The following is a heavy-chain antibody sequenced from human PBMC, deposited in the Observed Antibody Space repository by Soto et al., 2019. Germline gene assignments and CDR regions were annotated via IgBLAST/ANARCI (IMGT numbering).Heavy chain of an antibody. CDR3: ASWLKETGIGVNYYHGMDV. D-gene: IGHD3-9*01. Sequence: QVQLVQSGAEVKKPGSSVKVSCKASGGTFSNYAFSWVRQAPGQGLEWLGGIMHLFGRAYYAQKFRGIVTITADESTTTAHMELSSLRSEDTAVYYCASWLKETGIGVNYYHGMDVWRQGTTVTVSS. CDR1: GGTFSNYA. J-gene: IGHJ6*02. V-gene: IGHV1-69*12. CDR2: IMHLFGRA.